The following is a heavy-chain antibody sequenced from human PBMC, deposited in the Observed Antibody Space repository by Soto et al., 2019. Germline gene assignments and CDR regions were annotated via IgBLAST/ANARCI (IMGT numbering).Heavy chain of an antibody. D-gene: IGHD4-17*01. J-gene: IGHJ3*02. V-gene: IGHV4-30-2*01. CDR3: ARPDNTGAFDI. CDR2: IYHSGST. Sequence: SETLSLTGAVSGGSISSGGYSWSWIRQPPGKGLEWIGYIYHSGSTYYNPSLKSRVTISVDRSKNKFSLKLSSVTAADTAVYYCARPDNTGAFDIWGQGTMVTVSS. CDR1: GGSISSGGYS.